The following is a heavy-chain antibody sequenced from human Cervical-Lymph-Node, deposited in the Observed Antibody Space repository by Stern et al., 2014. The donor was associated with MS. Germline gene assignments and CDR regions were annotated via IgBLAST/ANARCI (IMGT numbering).Heavy chain of an antibody. V-gene: IGHV3-33*01. J-gene: IGHJ4*02. CDR1: GFTFRSYG. D-gene: IGHD6-13*01. CDR2: KWYDGSNK. CDR3: ARELAAGFDY. Sequence: AQLVESGGGVVQPGRSLSLSCAASGFTFRSYGMHWVRQAPGYGLAWVAVKWYDGSNKYYADSVKGRFTISRDNSKNTLYLQMNSLRAEDTAVYYCARELAAGFDYWGQGTLVTVSS.